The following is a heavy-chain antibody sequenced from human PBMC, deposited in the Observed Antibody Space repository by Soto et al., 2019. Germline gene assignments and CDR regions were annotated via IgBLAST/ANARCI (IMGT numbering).Heavy chain of an antibody. CDR3: AASCVACGGFNYYGMDV. V-gene: IGHV4-31*03. CDR1: GGSISSGGYY. J-gene: IGHJ6*02. Sequence: QVQLQESGPGLVKPSQTLSLTCTVSGGSISSGGYYWYWIRQHPGKGREWIGYIYYSGTTYYNPFLKSRVTISVDTSKNQFSLKLSSVTAADTAVYYCAASCVACGGFNYYGMDVWGQGTTVTVSS. D-gene: IGHD2-21*01. CDR2: IYYSGTT.